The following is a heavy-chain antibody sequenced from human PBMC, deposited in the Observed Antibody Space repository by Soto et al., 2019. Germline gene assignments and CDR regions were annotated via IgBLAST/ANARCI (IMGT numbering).Heavy chain of an antibody. CDR3: ARTRDGAYGMDV. Sequence: SGPTLVNPTQTLTLTCTFSGFSLSTSGMRVSWIRQPPGKALEWLARIDWDDDKFYRTSLKTRLTISKDTSKNQVVLIMTNMDPVDTATYYCARTRDGAYGMDVWGQGTTVTVSS. J-gene: IGHJ6*02. V-gene: IGHV2-70*04. CDR2: IDWDDDK. D-gene: IGHD2-21*02. CDR1: GFSLSTSGMR.